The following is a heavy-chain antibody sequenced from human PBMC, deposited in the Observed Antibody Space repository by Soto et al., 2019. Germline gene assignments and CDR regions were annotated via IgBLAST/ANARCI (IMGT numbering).Heavy chain of an antibody. V-gene: IGHV3-13*01. CDR3: AGVRSGWYAEFDF. D-gene: IGHD6-19*01. J-gene: IGHJ4*02. CDR1: GFTFSSYD. Sequence: EVQLVESGGGLVQPGGSLRLSCAASGFTFSSYDMHWVRQTAGKGLEWVAAIGTTSDAYYAGSATGRFTISRENAKNSLYLQINNLRVGDTAVYFCAGVRSGWYAEFDFWGQGTQVTVSS. CDR2: IGTTSDA.